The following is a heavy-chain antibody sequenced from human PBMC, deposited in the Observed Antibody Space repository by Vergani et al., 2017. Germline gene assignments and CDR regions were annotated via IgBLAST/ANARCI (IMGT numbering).Heavy chain of an antibody. CDR2: MNPNSGNT. J-gene: IGHJ4*02. CDR3: ARLGSVTTGVDY. D-gene: IGHD4-17*01. Sequence: QVQLVQSGAEVKKPGASVKVSCKASGYTFTSYDINWVRQATGQGLEWMGWMNPNSGNTGYAQKFQGRVTITADKSTSTAYMELSSLRSEDTAVYYCARLGSVTTGVDYWGQGTLVTVSS. V-gene: IGHV1-8*01. CDR1: GYTFTSYD.